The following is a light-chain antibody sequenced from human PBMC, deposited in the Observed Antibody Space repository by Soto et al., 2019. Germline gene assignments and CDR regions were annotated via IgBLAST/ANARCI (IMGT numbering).Light chain of an antibody. CDR1: QTIRRW. V-gene: IGKV1-5*01. J-gene: IGKJ1*01. CDR2: DAS. Sequence: DIEMTQSPSTLSASVGDRVTITCRASQTIRRWLPWYQQRPGKAPKVLIYDASTLESGVPARFSGSGSETEFTLTISSLQPEDSATYYCQHYNSDPWTFGQVTKVDIK. CDR3: QHYNSDPWT.